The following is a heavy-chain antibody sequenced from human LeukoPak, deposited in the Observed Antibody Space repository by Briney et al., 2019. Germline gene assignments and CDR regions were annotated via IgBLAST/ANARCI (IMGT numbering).Heavy chain of an antibody. CDR2: ISSNGGST. D-gene: IGHD6-13*01. CDR1: GFTFSSYA. Sequence: GGSLRLSCAASGFTFSSYAMHWVRQAPGKGLEYVSAISSNGGSTYYANSVKGRFTISRDNSKNTLYLQMNSLRAEDTAVYYCAKTTAAAAGSGRYYYYMDVWGKGTTVTVSS. CDR3: AKTTAAAAGSGRYYYYMDV. J-gene: IGHJ6*03. V-gene: IGHV3-64*01.